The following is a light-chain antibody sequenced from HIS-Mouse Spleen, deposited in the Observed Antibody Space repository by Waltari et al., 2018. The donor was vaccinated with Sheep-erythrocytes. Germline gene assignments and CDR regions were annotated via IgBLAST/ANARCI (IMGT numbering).Light chain of an antibody. J-gene: IGKJ2*01. Sequence: EIVMTQSPATLSVSPGERATLSCRASQSVSSNLAWYQQKPGQAPRPLIYGASTRATGIPARFSGSESGTEFTLTISSMQSEDFAVYYCQQSYSTPYTFSQGTKLEIK. CDR2: GAS. CDR1: QSVSSN. CDR3: QQSYSTPYT. V-gene: IGKV3-15*01.